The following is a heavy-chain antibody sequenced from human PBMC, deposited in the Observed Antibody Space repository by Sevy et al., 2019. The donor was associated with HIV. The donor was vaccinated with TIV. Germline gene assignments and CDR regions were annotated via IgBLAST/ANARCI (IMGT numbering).Heavy chain of an antibody. J-gene: IGHJ4*02. V-gene: IGHV3-74*01. CDR3: ARSPNVHRG. Sequence: GGSLRLSCATSGFIFKNYWMHWVRQVPGKGLVWVSRINSDGSSATYADSVKGRFTISRDNAKNTLYLQMNSLRAEDTAMYYCARSPNVHRGWGQGTPVTVSS. CDR1: GFIFKNYW. CDR2: INSDGSSA. D-gene: IGHD3-10*01.